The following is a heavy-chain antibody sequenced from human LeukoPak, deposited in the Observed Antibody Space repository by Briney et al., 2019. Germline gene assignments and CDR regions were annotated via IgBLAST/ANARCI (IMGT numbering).Heavy chain of an antibody. D-gene: IGHD3-22*01. J-gene: IGHJ4*02. CDR1: GGSISSGDYY. Sequence: SETLSLTCTVCGGSISSGDYYWSWIHQPPGKGLEWIGYIYYSGSTYYNPSLKSRVTISVDTSKNQSSLKLSSVTAADTAVYYCARLGSGYPVDYWGQGTLVTVSS. CDR3: ARLGSGYPVDY. CDR2: IYYSGST. V-gene: IGHV4-30-4*08.